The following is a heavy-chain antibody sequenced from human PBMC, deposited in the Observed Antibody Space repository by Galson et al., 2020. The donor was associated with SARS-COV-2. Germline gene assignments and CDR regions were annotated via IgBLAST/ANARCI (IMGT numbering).Heavy chain of an antibody. CDR2: IYGGGGT. Sequence: GESLKLSCAASGFTVSSNFMAWVRQAPGKGLEWVSVIYGGGGTYYADSVKGRFTISRDNSKNTVYLQMNSLTDEDTAVYYCARMEGGWFDNWGQVTLVTVSS. CDR3: ARMEGGWFDN. D-gene: IGHD6-19*01. J-gene: IGHJ4*02. V-gene: IGHV3-53*01. CDR1: GFTVSSNF.